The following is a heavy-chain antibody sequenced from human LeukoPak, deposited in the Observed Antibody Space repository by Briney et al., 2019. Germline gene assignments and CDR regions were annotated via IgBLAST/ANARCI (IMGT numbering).Heavy chain of an antibody. CDR2: ISAYNGDT. J-gene: IGHJ3*02. CDR3: ARGRYCSSTSCYRWAAFDI. V-gene: IGHV1-18*01. Sequence: GASVKVSCKASNYTFTSYGISWVRQAPGQGLEWMAWISAYNGDTNYAQKLQGRVTLTTETSTSTAYMELRSLRSDDTAVYYCARGRYCSSTSCYRWAAFDIWGQGTMVTVSS. CDR1: NYTFTSYG. D-gene: IGHD2-2*02.